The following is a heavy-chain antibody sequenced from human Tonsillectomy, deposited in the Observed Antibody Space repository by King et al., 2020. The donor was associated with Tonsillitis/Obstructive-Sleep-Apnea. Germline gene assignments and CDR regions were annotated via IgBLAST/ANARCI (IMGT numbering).Heavy chain of an antibody. CDR2: ISYDGSSK. Sequence: VQLVESGGGVVQPGRSLRLSCAASGFSLSSYAMHWVRQAPGKGLEWVAVISYDGSSKYYADSVKGRFTISRDNSKNTLYLQMNSLRAEDTAVFYCVRDFSSDPTYDPRSYYYYMDIWGNGTTVTVSS. V-gene: IGHV3-30*04. CDR3: VRDFSSDPTYDPRSYYYYMDI. CDR1: GFSLSSYA. D-gene: IGHD3-3*01. J-gene: IGHJ6*03.